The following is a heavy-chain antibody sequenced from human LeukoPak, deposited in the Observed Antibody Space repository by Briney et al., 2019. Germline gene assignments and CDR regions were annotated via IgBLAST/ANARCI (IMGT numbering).Heavy chain of an antibody. CDR3: ARALMVRGVITYYYFDY. Sequence: SETLSLTCTVSGGSVSSGSYYWSWIRQPPGKGLEWIGYIYYSGSTNYNPSLKSRVTISVDTSKNQFSLKLSSVTAADTAVYYGARALMVRGVITYYYFDYWGQGTLVTVSS. D-gene: IGHD3-10*01. CDR1: GGSVSSGSYY. J-gene: IGHJ4*02. CDR2: IYYSGST. V-gene: IGHV4-61*01.